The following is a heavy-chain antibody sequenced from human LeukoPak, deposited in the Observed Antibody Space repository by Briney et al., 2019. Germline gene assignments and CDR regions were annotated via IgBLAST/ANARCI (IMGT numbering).Heavy chain of an antibody. CDR1: GGSFSGYY. Sequence: SETLSLTCAVYGGSFSGYYWSWIRQPPGKGLEWIGEINHSGSTNYNPPLKSRVTISVDTSKNQFSLKLSSVTAADTAVYYCARARIPRSWYFDLWGRGTLVTVSS. CDR3: ARARIPRSWYFDL. V-gene: IGHV4-34*01. D-gene: IGHD2-2*02. J-gene: IGHJ2*01. CDR2: INHSGST.